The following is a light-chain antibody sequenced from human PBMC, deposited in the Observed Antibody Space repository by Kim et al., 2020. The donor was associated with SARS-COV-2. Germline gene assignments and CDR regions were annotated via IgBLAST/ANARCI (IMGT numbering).Light chain of an antibody. Sequence: ASVAGRVTITCRDIQGVTSWLARYQPKPGKAQKILIYTGSSLESGVPSRFSGSGSGTDFTLTISSLQPDDFATYYCQQNNSYSWTFGQGTKVDIK. V-gene: IGKV1-5*03. J-gene: IGKJ1*01. CDR1: QGVTSW. CDR3: QQNNSYSWT. CDR2: TGS.